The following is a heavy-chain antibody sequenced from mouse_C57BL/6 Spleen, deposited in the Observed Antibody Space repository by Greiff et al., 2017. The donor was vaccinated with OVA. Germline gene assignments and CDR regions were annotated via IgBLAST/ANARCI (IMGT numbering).Heavy chain of an antibody. CDR3: ARDILNY. J-gene: IGHJ2*01. CDR2: IDPSDSYT. V-gene: IGHV1S126*01. CDR1: GYTFTDYY. Sequence: VKLMESGPELVKPGASVKISCKASGYTFTDYYINWVKQRPGQGLEWIGEIDPSDSYTNYNQKFKGKATLTVDTSSSTAYMQLSSLTSEDSAVYYCARDILNYWGQGTTLTVSS.